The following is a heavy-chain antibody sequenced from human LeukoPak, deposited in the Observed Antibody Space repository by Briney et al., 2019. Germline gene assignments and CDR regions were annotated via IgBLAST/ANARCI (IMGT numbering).Heavy chain of an antibody. Sequence: GESLKISCKGSGYSFTSYWIGWVRQMPGKGLEWMGIIYPGDSDTRYSPSFQGQVTISADKSISTAYLQWSSLKASDTAMYYCARYPSSDYDRHAFDIWGQGTMVTVSS. J-gene: IGHJ3*02. D-gene: IGHD5-12*01. CDR3: ARYPSSDYDRHAFDI. V-gene: IGHV5-51*01. CDR1: GYSFTSYW. CDR2: IYPGDSDT.